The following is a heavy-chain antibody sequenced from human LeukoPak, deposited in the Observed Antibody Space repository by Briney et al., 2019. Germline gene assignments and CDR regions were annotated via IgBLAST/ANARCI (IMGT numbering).Heavy chain of an antibody. CDR3: AREKDVAFDY. CDR2: IDEFGSVT. Sequence: GGSLRLSCAASGFTFSSYWMHWVRQVPGKGLAWVSRIDEFGSVTNSADSVQGRFTISRDNAKNTLYLQMTSLRAEDTAVYFCAREKDVAFDYWGQGTLVTVSS. CDR1: GFTFSSYW. J-gene: IGHJ4*02. D-gene: IGHD5-12*01. V-gene: IGHV3-74*01.